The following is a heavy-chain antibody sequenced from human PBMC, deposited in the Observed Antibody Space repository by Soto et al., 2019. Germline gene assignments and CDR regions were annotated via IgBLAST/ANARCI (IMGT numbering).Heavy chain of an antibody. Sequence: SVKGSCKASGGTFSSDAIGWVRQAPGQGLEWMGGIIPIFGTANYAQKFQGRVTITADESTSTAYMELSSLRSEDTAVYYCAFGYSYGAFDYWGQGTLVTVSS. J-gene: IGHJ4*02. CDR3: AFGYSYGAFDY. CDR1: GGTFSSDA. CDR2: IIPIFGTA. D-gene: IGHD5-18*01. V-gene: IGHV1-69*13.